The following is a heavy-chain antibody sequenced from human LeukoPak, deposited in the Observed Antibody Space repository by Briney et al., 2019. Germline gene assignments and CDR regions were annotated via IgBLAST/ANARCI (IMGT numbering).Heavy chain of an antibody. CDR1: GGSIDSRIYF. CDR3: VHRCPYPPCNWLNP. Sequence: SETLSLTCSVSGGSIDSRIYFWGWIRQFPGKGLEWLGNIHYNESTYYNPALQNRVTMSVDTSNNRFSLSLTSVTAADTAIYYCVHRCPYPPCNWLNPWGQGTLVTVSS. V-gene: IGHV4-39*02. J-gene: IGHJ5*02. CDR2: IHYNEST.